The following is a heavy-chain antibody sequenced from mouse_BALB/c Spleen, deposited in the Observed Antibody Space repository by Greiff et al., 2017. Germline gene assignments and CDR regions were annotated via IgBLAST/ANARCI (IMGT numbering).Heavy chain of an antibody. D-gene: IGHD1-1*02. CDR2: IDPENGDT. CDR3: NGGTRGFAY. Sequence: EVMLVESGAELVRSGASVKLSCTASGFNIKDYYMHWVKQRPEQGLEWIGWIDPENGDTEYAPKFQGKATMTADTSSNTAYLQLSSLTSEDTAVYYCNGGTRGFAYWGQGTLVTVSA. V-gene: IGHV14-4*02. J-gene: IGHJ3*01. CDR1: GFNIKDYY.